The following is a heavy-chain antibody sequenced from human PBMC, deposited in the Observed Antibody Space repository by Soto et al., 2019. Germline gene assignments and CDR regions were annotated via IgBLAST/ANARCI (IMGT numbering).Heavy chain of an antibody. CDR3: ARFRSGYYSRWLDP. D-gene: IGHD3-3*01. CDR2: IYYSVST. J-gene: IGHJ5*02. V-gene: IGHV4-30-4*01. CDR1: GGSISSGDYY. Sequence: SETLSLTCTVSGGSISSGDYYWSWIRQPPGKGLEWIGYIYYSVSTYYNPSLKSRVTISVDTSKNQFSLKLSSVTAADTAVYYCARFRSGYYSRWLDPWGQGTPVTVSS.